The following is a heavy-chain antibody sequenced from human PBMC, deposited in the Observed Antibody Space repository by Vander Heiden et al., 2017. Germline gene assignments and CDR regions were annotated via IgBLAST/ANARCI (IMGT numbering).Heavy chain of an antibody. J-gene: IGHJ6*02. CDR2: INHRGST. CDR1: NGSFSRYY. CDR3: AGRYSYYGLDV. Sequence: QVQLQQWGAGLLKPSETLSLTCGVSNGSFSRYYWTWIRQPPGKGLEWIGEINHRGSTNDNPSFKRRVTFSVDTSKNQFSLKLSSVTAADTAVYYCAGRYSYYGLDVWGQGTTVTVSS. D-gene: IGHD1-26*01. V-gene: IGHV4-34*01.